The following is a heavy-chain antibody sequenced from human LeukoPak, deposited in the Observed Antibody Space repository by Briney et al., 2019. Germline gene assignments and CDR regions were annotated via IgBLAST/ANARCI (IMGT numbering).Heavy chain of an antibody. V-gene: IGHV3-23*01. CDR3: AKDGDDSIDY. CDR2: ISGSGGST. D-gene: IGHD3-22*01. J-gene: IGHJ4*02. Sequence: GGSLRLSCAASGFTFSSYAMSWVRQAPGKGLEWVSAISGSGGSTYYADSVKGRFTISRDNSRDTLYLQMNSLGAEDTAVYYCAKDGDDSIDYWGQGTLVTVSS. CDR1: GFTFSSYA.